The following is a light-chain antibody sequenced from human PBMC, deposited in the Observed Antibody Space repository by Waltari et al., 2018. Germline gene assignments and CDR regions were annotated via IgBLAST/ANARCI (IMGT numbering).Light chain of an antibody. V-gene: IGLV2-11*01. CDR3: CSYAGSYRV. Sequence: QSALTQPRSVSGSPGQSVTISCTGTSSDVGGYNYVSWYQQHPDKAPKLMMYDVSKRPSGVPDRFSGSKSGNTASLTISGLQAEDESDYYCCSYAGSYRVLGGGTKLTVL. CDR1: SSDVGGYNY. CDR2: DVS. J-gene: IGLJ2*01.